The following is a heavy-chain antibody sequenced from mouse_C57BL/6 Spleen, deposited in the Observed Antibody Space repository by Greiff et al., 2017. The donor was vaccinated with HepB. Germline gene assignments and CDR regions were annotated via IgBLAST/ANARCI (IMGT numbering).Heavy chain of an antibody. J-gene: IGHJ1*03. V-gene: IGHV1-52*01. CDR2: IDPSDSET. CDR1: GYTFTSYW. Sequence: QVQLKQPGAELVRPGSSVKLSCKASGYTFTSYWMHWVKQRPIQGLEWIGNIDPSDSETHYNQKFKDKATLTVDKSSSTAYMQPSSLTSEDSEVYYCARYYYGSSPYWYFDVWGTGTTVTVSS. D-gene: IGHD1-1*01. CDR3: ARYYYGSSPYWYFDV.